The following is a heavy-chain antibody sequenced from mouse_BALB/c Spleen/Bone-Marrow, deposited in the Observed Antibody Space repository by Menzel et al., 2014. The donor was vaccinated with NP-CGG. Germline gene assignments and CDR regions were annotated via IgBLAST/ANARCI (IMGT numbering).Heavy chain of an antibody. D-gene: IGHD2-1*01. CDR1: GYTFTNYW. CDR2: IFPGIGTT. V-gene: IGHV1S132*01. J-gene: IGHJ2*01. Sequence: QVQLVESGAELVKPGASVKLSCKTSGYTFTNYWIQWVKQRPGQGLGWIGEIFPGIGTTYYNEKFKGKATLTIDTSSSTAYMQLSSLTSEDSAVYFCARGGNYGYWGQGTTLTVSS. CDR3: ARGGNYGY.